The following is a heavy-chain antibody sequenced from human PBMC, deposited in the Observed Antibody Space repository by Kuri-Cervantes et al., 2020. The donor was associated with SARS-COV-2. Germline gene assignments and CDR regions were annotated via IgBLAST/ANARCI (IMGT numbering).Heavy chain of an antibody. D-gene: IGHD5-18*01. CDR2: IIPIFGTP. Sequence: SVKVSCKASGDHFSRYAISWLRQAPGQRPEWMGKIIPIFGTPNYAQKFRGRITISAETPTSTAFMELSSLIFDDTAVYYCAIEDGLDTSRIWGQGTLVTVSS. J-gene: IGHJ4*02. CDR1: GDHFSRYA. V-gene: IGHV1-69*06. CDR3: AIEDGLDTSRI.